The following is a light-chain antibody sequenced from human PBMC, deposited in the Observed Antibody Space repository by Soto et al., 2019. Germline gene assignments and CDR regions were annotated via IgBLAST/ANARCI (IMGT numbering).Light chain of an antibody. CDR1: QSVSSTY. CDR3: QQYDSSLLYT. Sequence: EIMLTQSPGTLSLSPGERATLSCRASQSVSSTYLAWYQQKPGQAPRLLIYGASNRATGIPDRFSGSGSGTDFTLTISRLEPEDFAVYYCQQYDSSLLYTFGQGTKLEI. CDR2: GAS. V-gene: IGKV3-20*01. J-gene: IGKJ2*01.